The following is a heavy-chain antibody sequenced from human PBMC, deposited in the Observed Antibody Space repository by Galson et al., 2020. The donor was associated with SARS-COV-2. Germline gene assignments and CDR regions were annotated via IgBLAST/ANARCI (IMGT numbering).Heavy chain of an antibody. CDR3: ARDAFIIAVAGDDYYYGMDV. J-gene: IGHJ6*02. CDR2: ISSSGSTI. CDR1: GFTFSSYE. D-gene: IGHD6-19*01. V-gene: IGHV3-48*03. Sequence: GGSLRLSCAASGFTFSSYEMNWVRQAPGKGLEWVSYISSSGSTIYYADSVKGRFTISRDNAKNSLYLQMNSLRAEDTAVYYCARDAFIIAVAGDDYYYGMDVWGQGTTVTVSS.